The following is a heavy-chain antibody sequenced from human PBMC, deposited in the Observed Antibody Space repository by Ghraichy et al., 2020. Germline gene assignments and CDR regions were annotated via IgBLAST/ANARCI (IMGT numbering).Heavy chain of an antibody. CDR2: INSDGSST. J-gene: IGHJ4*02. Sequence: GGSLRLSCVASGFTFSSYWMHWVRQAPGKGLVWVSRINSDGSSTSYADSVKGRFTISRDNAKNTLYLQMNSLRAEDTAVYYCASLAAAGKFDYWGQGTLVTVSS. V-gene: IGHV3-74*01. D-gene: IGHD6-13*01. CDR3: ASLAAAGKFDY. CDR1: GFTFSSYW.